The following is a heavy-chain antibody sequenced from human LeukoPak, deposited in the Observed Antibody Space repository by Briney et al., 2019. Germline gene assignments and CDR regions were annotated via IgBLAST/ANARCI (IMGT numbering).Heavy chain of an antibody. V-gene: IGHV1-3*01. CDR3: ARFRSAMVHFDY. D-gene: IGHD5-18*01. J-gene: IGHJ4*02. CDR2: INAGNGNT. CDR1: GYTFTSYA. Sequence: ASVKVSYKASGYTFTSYAMHWVRQAPGQRLEWTGWINAGNGNTKYSQKFQGRVTITRDTSASTAYMELSSLRSEDTAVYYCARFRSAMVHFDYWGQGTLVTVSS.